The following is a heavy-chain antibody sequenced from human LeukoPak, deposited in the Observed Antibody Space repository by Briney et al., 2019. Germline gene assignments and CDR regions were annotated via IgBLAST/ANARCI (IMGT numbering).Heavy chain of an antibody. CDR3: ATTPPRIAARPMSDY. CDR2: ISGSGGST. CDR1: GFTFSSYA. V-gene: IGHV3-23*01. D-gene: IGHD6-6*01. Sequence: GGSLRLSCAASGFTFSSYAISWVRQAPGKGLEWVSAISGSGGSTYYADSVKGRFTISRDNSKNTLYPQMNSLRAEDTAAYYCATTPPRIAARPMSDYWGQGTLVTVSS. J-gene: IGHJ4*02.